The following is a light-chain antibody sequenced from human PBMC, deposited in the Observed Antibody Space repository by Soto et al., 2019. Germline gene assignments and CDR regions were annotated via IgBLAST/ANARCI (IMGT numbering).Light chain of an antibody. CDR3: AAWDDSLSGGDV. Sequence: QSVLTQPPSASGTPGQRVTISCSGSSSNIGRNTVNWFQQFPGTAPKLLIYGDYQRPSGVPDRFSGSKSGTSASLAISGLQSEDEADYYCAAWDDSLSGGDVFGPGTKVTVL. CDR2: GDY. CDR1: SSNIGRNT. J-gene: IGLJ1*01. V-gene: IGLV1-44*01.